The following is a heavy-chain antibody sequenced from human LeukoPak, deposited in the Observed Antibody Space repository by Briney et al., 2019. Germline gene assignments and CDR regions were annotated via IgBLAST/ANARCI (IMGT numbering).Heavy chain of an antibody. CDR2: IYTSGST. J-gene: IGHJ4*02. D-gene: IGHD7-27*01. V-gene: IGHV4-4*07. Sequence: SETLSLTCTVSGGSISSYYWSWIRQPAGKGLEWIGRIYTSGSTNYNPSLKSRVTMSVDTSKNQFSLKLSSVTAADTAVCYCARDGDQTGYFDYWGQGTLVTVSS. CDR1: GGSISSYY. CDR3: ARDGDQTGYFDY.